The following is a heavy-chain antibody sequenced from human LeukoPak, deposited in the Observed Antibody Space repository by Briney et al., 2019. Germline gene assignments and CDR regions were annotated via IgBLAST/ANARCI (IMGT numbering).Heavy chain of an antibody. CDR2: ISWNSGSI. J-gene: IGHJ4*02. V-gene: IGHV3-9*01. D-gene: IGHD5-18*01. CDR1: GFTFDDYA. CDR3: ARDGGYTPAGY. Sequence: GGSLRLSCAASGFTFDDYAMHWVRQAPGKGLEWVSGISWNSGSIGYADSVKGRFTISRDNAKNSLYLQMNSLRAEDTAVYYCARDGGYTPAGYWGQGTLVTVSS.